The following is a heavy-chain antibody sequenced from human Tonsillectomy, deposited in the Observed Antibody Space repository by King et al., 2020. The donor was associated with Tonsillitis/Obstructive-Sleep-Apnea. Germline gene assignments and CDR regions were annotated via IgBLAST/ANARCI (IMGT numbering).Heavy chain of an antibody. Sequence: VQLVESGGGLVQPGGSLRLSCAASGFRFRTHGMNWVRQAPGKGLEWVSFISITSGTEFYADSVRGRFTISADDAKSSLFLQMNSLTDADTAVYFCARGNRNSFDIWGQGTMVTVSS. J-gene: IGHJ3*02. CDR1: GFRFRTHG. CDR2: ISITSGTE. CDR3: ARGNRNSFDI. V-gene: IGHV3-48*02.